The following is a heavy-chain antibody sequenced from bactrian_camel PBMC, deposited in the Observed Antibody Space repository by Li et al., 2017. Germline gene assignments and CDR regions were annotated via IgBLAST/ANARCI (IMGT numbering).Heavy chain of an antibody. J-gene: IGHJ4*01. CDR3: ASKVGMCGPNWSKLRFDS. Sequence: HVQLVESGGGSVQEGGSLLLSCVASGLTFYGSDMGWYRQVPGNECELVATLSADSPTYYAHSVKGRFTISQDNAKNTLHLQMSNLKPEDTALYYCASKVGMCGPNWSKLRFDSRGPGTQVTVS. D-gene: IGHD1*01. CDR2: LSADSPT. V-gene: IGHV3S55*01. CDR1: GLTFYGSD.